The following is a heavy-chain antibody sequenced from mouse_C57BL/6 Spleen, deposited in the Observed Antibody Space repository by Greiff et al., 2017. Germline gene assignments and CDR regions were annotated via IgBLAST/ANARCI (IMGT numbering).Heavy chain of an antibody. Sequence: VQLQQSGPELVKPGASVKISCKASGYSFTSYYIHWVKQRPGQGLEWIGWIYPGSGNTKYNEKFKGKATLTADTSSSTAYMQLSSLTSEDSAVXYCARSRDGSSLYYCVYWGQGTTLTVSS. CDR2: IYPGSGNT. J-gene: IGHJ2*01. CDR1: GYSFTSYY. V-gene: IGHV1-66*01. CDR3: ARSRDGSSLYYCVY. D-gene: IGHD1-1*01.